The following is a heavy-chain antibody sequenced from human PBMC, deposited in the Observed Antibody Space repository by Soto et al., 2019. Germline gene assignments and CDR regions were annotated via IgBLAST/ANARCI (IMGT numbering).Heavy chain of an antibody. V-gene: IGHV1-24*01. D-gene: IGHD6-19*01. CDR2: FDPEDGET. CDR1: GYTLTELS. Sequence: ASVKVSCKVSGYTLTELSMHWVRQAPVKGLEWMGGFDPEDGETIYAQKFQGRVTMTEDTSTDTAYMELSGLRSEDTAVYYCATVAGRDVLFDSWGQGTLVTGSS. J-gene: IGHJ1*01. CDR3: ATVAGRDVLFDS.